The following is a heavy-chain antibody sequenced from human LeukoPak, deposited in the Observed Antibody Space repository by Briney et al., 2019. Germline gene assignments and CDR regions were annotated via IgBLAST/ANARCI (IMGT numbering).Heavy chain of an antibody. D-gene: IGHD4-11*01. CDR3: ARSTYSNLDY. J-gene: IGHJ4*02. CDR1: SGSISSYY. V-gene: IGHV4-59*01. CDR2: IYYSGST. Sequence: SETLSLTCTVSSGSISSYYWSWIRQPPGKGLGWIGYIYYSGSTNYNPSLKSRVTISVDTSKNQFSLKLSSVTAADTAVYYCARSTYSNLDYWGQGTLVTVSS.